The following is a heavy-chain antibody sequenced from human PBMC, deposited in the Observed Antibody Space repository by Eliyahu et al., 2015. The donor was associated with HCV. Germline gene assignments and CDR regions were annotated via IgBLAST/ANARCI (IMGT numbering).Heavy chain of an antibody. V-gene: IGHV3-30*03. D-gene: IGHD6-13*01. CDR1: GFTFSSYG. CDR2: ISYDESNK. CDR3: AAGIYYYYGMDV. Sequence: QVQLVESGGGVVQPGRSLRLSCAASGFTFSSYGMHWVRQAPGKGLEWVAIISYDESNKYYADSVKGRFTISRDNSKNTLYLRMNSLRPEDTAVYYCAAGIYYYYGMDVWGQGTTVTVSS. J-gene: IGHJ6*02.